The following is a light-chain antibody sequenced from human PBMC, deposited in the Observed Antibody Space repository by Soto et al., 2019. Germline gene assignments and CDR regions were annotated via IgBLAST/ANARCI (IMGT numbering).Light chain of an antibody. CDR3: QVWDTTSDQGV. Sequence: SYELTQPPSVSVAPGQTAPVNCGGNHVGSKSVHGYQQKPGQAPVLVVYDDSDRPSGIPERFSGSNSGNTATLTISRVEAWDEADYYCQVWDTTSDQGVFGTGTKVTVL. V-gene: IGLV3-21*02. CDR2: DDS. CDR1: HVGSKS. J-gene: IGLJ1*01.